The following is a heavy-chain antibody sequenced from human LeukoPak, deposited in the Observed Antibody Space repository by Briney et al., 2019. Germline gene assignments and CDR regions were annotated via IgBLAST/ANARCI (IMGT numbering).Heavy chain of an antibody. J-gene: IGHJ3*02. CDR3: ASRSGSWTLGSFDI. CDR1: GSTFSSYG. CDR2: ISLFNGNT. D-gene: IGHD1-26*01. Sequence: GASVKVSCKASGSTFSSYGISWLRQAPGQGLQWMGWISLFNGNTVYAQNLQGRLTMTTDTSTNTAHMELRSLTSDDTALYYCASRSGSWTLGSFDIWGQGTMVTVSS. V-gene: IGHV1-18*01.